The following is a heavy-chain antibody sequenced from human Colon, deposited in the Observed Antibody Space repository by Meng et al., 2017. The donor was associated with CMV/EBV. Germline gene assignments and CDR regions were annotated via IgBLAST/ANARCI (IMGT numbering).Heavy chain of an antibody. CDR1: GGSIGTYY. CDR3: ARGLNGGFDSTGYFFGFDS. J-gene: IGHJ4*02. V-gene: IGHV4-59*01. Sequence: SGTLSLTCTVSGGSIGTYYWGWIRQSPGKGLEWIGFIYYSGHTNYNPSLKSRVTISLDTPNNQFSLKLTSVTAGDTAFYYCARGLNGGFDSTGYFFGFDSWGQGTLVTVSS. D-gene: IGHD3-22*01. CDR2: IYYSGHT.